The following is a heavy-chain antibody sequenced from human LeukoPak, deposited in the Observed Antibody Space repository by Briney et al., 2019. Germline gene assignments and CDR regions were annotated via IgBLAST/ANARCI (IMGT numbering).Heavy chain of an antibody. CDR1: GFTFSSYW. V-gene: IGHV3-7*01. Sequence: GGSLRLSCAASGFTFSSYWMSWMRQAPGKGLEWVANIKYDGNEEYYVDSVKGRFTISRDNAKNSLYLQLNNLRVEDTAVYYCKSGGAAPGSFGYWGQGTLVTVSP. CDR3: KSGGAAPGSFGY. J-gene: IGHJ4*02. D-gene: IGHD1-1*01. CDR2: IKYDGNEE.